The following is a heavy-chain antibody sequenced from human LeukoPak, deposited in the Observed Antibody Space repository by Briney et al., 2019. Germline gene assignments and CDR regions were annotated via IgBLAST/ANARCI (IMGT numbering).Heavy chain of an antibody. V-gene: IGHV1-69*13. CDR1: GGTFSSYA. CDR2: IIPIFGTA. D-gene: IGHD1-1*01. J-gene: IGHJ6*03. CDR3: ATDGTTRRYYYYYMDV. Sequence: SVKVSCKASGGTFSSYAISWVRQAPGQGLEWMGGIIPIFGTANYAQKFQGRVTITADESTSTAYMELSSLRSEDTAVYYCATDGTTRRYYYYYMDVWGKGTTVTIS.